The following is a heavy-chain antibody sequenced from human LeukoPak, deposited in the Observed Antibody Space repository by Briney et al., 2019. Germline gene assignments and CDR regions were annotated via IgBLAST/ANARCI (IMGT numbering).Heavy chain of an antibody. CDR1: GYTLTELS. CDR2: FDPEDGET. D-gene: IGHD3-10*01. J-gene: IGHJ6*02. V-gene: IGHV1-24*01. Sequence: GASVKVSCKVSGYTLTELSMHWVRQAPGKGLEWMGGFDPEDGETIYAQKFQGRVTMTEDTSTDTAYMELSSLRSEDTAVYYCATVDWFGELDGMDVWGQGTTVTVSS. CDR3: ATVDWFGELDGMDV.